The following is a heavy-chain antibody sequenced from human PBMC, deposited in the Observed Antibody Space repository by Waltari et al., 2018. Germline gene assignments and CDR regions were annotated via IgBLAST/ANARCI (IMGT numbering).Heavy chain of an antibody. Sequence: QVQLQQWGAGLLKPSETLSLTCAVYGGSFSGYYWSWIRQPPGKGLEWIGEINHSGRTNYNPSLKSRVTISVDTSKNQFSLKLSSVTAADTAVYYCARPYSSSPGNWFDPWGQGTLVTVSS. CDR2: INHSGRT. D-gene: IGHD6-13*01. J-gene: IGHJ5*02. V-gene: IGHV4-34*01. CDR1: GGSFSGYY. CDR3: ARPYSSSPGNWFDP.